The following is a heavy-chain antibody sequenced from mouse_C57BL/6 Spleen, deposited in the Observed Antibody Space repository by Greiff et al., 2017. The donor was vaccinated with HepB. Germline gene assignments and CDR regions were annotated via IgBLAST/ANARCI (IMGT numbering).Heavy chain of an antibody. CDR2: IYPGDGDT. CDR1: GYAFSSSW. D-gene: IGHD2-12*01. Sequence: QVQLKQSGPELVKPGASVKISCKASGYAFSSSWMNWVKQRPGKGLEWIGRIYPGDGDTNYNGKFKGKATLTADKSSSTAYMQLSSLTSEDSAVYFCARVLYYSFFYWGQGTTLTVSS. J-gene: IGHJ2*01. V-gene: IGHV1-82*01. CDR3: ARVLYYSFFY.